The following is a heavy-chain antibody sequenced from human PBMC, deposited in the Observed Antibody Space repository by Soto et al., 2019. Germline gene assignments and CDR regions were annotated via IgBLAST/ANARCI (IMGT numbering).Heavy chain of an antibody. J-gene: IGHJ4*02. V-gene: IGHV3-49*05. CDR2: IRSKAYGGTT. CDR3: TRWYPYGDYDWPPDLN. Sequence: EVQLVESGGGLVKPGRSLRLSCTASGFTFGDYAMSWFRQAPGKGLEWVGFIRSKAYGGTTEYAASVKGRFTISRDDSKSIAYLQMNSVKTEDTAVYYCTRWYPYGDYDWPPDLNRGQGTLVTVSA. D-gene: IGHD4-17*01. CDR1: GFTFGDYA.